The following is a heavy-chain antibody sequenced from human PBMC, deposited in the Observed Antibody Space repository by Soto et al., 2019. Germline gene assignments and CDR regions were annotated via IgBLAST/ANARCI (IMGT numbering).Heavy chain of an antibody. J-gene: IGHJ5*02. D-gene: IGHD2-2*01. V-gene: IGHV4-34*01. Sequence: SETLSLTCAVYGGSFSGYYWSWIRQPPGKGLEWIGEINHSGSTNYNPSLKSRVTISVDTSKNQISLKLSSVTAADTVVYYGARGVIVVVPAARGGNCFHPWGKEPLVTVSS. CDR3: ARGVIVVVPAARGGNCFHP. CDR1: GGSFSGYY. CDR2: INHSGST.